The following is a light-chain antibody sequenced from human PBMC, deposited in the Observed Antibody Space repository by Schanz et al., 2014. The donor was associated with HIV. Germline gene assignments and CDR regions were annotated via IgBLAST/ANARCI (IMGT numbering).Light chain of an antibody. J-gene: IGKJ3*01. V-gene: IGKV3-20*01. Sequence: EIVLTQSPGTLSLSPGERATLSCRASQTVSSHFLAWYQQKPGQAPRLLIFGASNRATGVPVRFSGSGSGTEFTLTISRLEPEDFAVYYCQHYGSSFGPGTKVDIK. CDR3: QHYGSS. CDR2: GAS. CDR1: QTVSSHF.